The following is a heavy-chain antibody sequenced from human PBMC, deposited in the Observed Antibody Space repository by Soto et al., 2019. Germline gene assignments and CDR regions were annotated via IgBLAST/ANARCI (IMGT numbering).Heavy chain of an antibody. CDR2: INPNSGGP. CDR1: GYTFTGYY. J-gene: IGHJ4*02. Sequence: GASVKVSCKASGYTFTGYYMHWVRQAPGQGLEWMGWINPNSGGPNYAQKVQGRATMTSATYISTAYMDVSRLRSDDTAVYYCARDPKYGWGSYFTVHWGQGTLVTVSS. CDR3: ARDPKYGWGSYFTVH. D-gene: IGHD3-10*01. V-gene: IGHV1-2*02.